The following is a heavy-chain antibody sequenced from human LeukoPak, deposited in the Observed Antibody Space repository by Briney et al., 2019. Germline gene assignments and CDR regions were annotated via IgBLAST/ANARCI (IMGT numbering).Heavy chain of an antibody. CDR1: GGSISSYY. Sequence: SETLSLTCTVSGGSISSYYWSWIRQPPGKGLEWIGYIYYSGSTNYNPSLKGRVTISVDTSKNQFSLKLSSVTAADTAVYYCARLMDMAPDYWGQGTLVTVSS. CDR3: ARLMDMAPDY. D-gene: IGHD2-8*01. V-gene: IGHV4-59*01. J-gene: IGHJ4*02. CDR2: IYYSGST.